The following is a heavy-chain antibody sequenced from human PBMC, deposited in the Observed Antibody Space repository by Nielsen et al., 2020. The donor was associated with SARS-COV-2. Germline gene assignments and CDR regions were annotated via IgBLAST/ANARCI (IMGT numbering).Heavy chain of an antibody. CDR3: ARDLNWNDPF. D-gene: IGHD1-1*01. CDR2: IYSGGST. Sequence: GESLKISCAASGFVVSSNYLTWVRQAPGKGLEWVSVIYSGGSTYYADSVKGRFIISRDNTKNSLNLQMNSLRAEDTALYYCARDLNWNDPFGGQGTLVTVSS. J-gene: IGHJ4*02. CDR1: GFVVSSNY. V-gene: IGHV3-53*01.